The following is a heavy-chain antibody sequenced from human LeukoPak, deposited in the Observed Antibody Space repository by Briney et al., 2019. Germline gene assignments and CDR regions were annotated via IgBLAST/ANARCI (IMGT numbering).Heavy chain of an antibody. CDR3: AREGSSGDLGY. Sequence: SETLSLTCAVSGGSISSSNWWSWVRPPPGKGLEWVGEIYHSGNTNYNPSLKSRVTISVDKSKNQFSLKLSSVTAADTAVYYCAREGSSGDLGYWGQGTLVTVSS. CDR2: IYHSGNT. CDR1: GGSISSSNW. D-gene: IGHD2-15*01. V-gene: IGHV4-4*02. J-gene: IGHJ4*02.